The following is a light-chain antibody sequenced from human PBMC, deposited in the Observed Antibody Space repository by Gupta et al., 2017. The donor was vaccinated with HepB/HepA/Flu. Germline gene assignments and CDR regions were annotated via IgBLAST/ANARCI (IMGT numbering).Light chain of an antibody. Sequence: EIVMTQSPATLSVSPGESATLPCRASQSVSSNLAWYQQKPGQAPRLLIYAASTRATGIPARFSGSGSGTEFTLNISSLQSEDFAVYYCQQYNNWPRTFGQGTKVEIK. CDR1: QSVSSN. CDR2: AAS. J-gene: IGKJ1*01. CDR3: QQYNNWPRT. V-gene: IGKV3-15*01.